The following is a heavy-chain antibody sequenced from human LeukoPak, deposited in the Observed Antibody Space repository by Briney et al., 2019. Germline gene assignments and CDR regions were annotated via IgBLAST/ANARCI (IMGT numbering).Heavy chain of an antibody. CDR2: INWNGGRT. D-gene: IGHD2-21*01. Sequence: GGPLRLSCAASGCTFDDYGMSWGRQAPGKGLEWVSGINWNGGRTGYADSVKGRFTISRDNAKNSLYLQMNSLRAEDTALYYCARDSALSYSYMDVWGKGTTVTVSS. V-gene: IGHV3-20*04. J-gene: IGHJ6*03. CDR1: GCTFDDYG. CDR3: ARDSALSYSYMDV.